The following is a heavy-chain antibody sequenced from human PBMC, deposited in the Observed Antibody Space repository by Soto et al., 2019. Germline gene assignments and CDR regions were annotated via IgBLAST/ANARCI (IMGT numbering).Heavy chain of an antibody. CDR2: MNPNSGNT. CDR3: ARSTNDYGDRH. V-gene: IGHV1-8*01. CDR1: GYTFTSYD. Sequence: QVQLVQSGAEVKKPGASVKVACKASGYTFTSYDINWVRQATGQGLEWMGWMNPNSGNTGYAQKFKGRVTMTRNSSICTAYMQLSSLRSEVTAVYYCARSTNDYGDRHWGQGTLVTVSS. J-gene: IGHJ4*02. D-gene: IGHD4-17*01.